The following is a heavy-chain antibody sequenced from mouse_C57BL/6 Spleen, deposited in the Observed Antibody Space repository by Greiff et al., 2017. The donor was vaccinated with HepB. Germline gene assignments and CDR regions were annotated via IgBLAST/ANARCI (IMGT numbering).Heavy chain of an antibody. CDR2: INPNNGGT. D-gene: IGHD1-1*01. J-gene: IGHJ3*01. Sequence: EVQLQQSGPELVKPGASVKISCKASGYTFTDYYMNWVKQSHGKSLEWIGDINPNNGGTSYNQKFKGKATLTVDKSSSTAYMELRSLTSEDSAVYYCASHYYGSSYGFAYWGQGTLVTVSA. V-gene: IGHV1-26*01. CDR3: ASHYYGSSYGFAY. CDR1: GYTFTDYY.